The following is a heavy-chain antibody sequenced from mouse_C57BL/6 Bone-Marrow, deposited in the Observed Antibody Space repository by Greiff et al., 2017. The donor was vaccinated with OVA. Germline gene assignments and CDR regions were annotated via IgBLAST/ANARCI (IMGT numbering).Heavy chain of an antibody. V-gene: IGHV1-82*01. D-gene: IGHD1-1*01. CDR1: GYAFSSSW. J-gene: IGHJ3*01. CDR2: IYPGDGDT. CDR3: ARLITTGSY. Sequence: VKLQESGPELVKPGASVKISCKASGYAFSSSWMNWVKQRPGKGLEWIGRIYPGDGDTNYNGKFKGKATLTADKSSSTAYMQLSSLTSEDSAVYFCARLITTGSYWGQGTLVTVSA.